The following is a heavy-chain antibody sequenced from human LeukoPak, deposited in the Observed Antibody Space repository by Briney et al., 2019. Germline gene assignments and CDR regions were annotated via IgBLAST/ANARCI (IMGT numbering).Heavy chain of an antibody. J-gene: IGHJ3*01. Sequence: GGSLRLSCAATGFTLSGHSMNWVRQAPGKGLDWVSSISPTSAYIYYQDSVKGRFTISRDDAKNSLYLEIDSLRAEDTAVYYCARTIYYYESTSYFSDAFDVWGQGTMVTVSS. D-gene: IGHD3-22*01. V-gene: IGHV3-21*01. CDR1: GFTLSGHS. CDR2: ISPTSAYI. CDR3: ARTIYYYESTSYFSDAFDV.